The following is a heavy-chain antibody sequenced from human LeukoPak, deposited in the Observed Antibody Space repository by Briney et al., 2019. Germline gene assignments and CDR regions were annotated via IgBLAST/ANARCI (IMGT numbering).Heavy chain of an antibody. J-gene: IGHJ5*02. Sequence: GASVKVSCKASGYTFTDYYMHWVQQAPGKGLECMGLVDPEDGETIYAEKFQGRVTITADTSTDTAYMELSSLRSEDTAVYYCATSGKEVGYKWWFDPWGQGTLVTVSS. CDR2: VDPEDGET. V-gene: IGHV1-69-2*01. D-gene: IGHD1-26*01. CDR1: GYTFTDYY. CDR3: ATSGKEVGYKWWFDP.